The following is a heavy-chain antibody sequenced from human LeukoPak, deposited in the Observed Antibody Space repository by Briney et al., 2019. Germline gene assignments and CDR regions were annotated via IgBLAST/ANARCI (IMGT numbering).Heavy chain of an antibody. V-gene: IGHV4-39*07. CDR1: GGSISSSSYY. CDR2: INHSGST. J-gene: IGHJ5*02. D-gene: IGHD3-3*01. Sequence: PSETLSLTCTVSGGSISSSSYYWGWIRQPPGKGLEWIGEINHSGSTNYNPSLKSRVTISVDTSKNQFSLKLSSVTAADTAVYYCASAEITYYDFWSGRGPARGRFDPWGQGTLVTVSS. CDR3: ASAEITYYDFWSGRGPARGRFDP.